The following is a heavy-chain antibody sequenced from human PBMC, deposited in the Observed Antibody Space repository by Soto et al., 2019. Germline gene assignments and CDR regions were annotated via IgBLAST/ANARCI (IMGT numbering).Heavy chain of an antibody. CDR3: VRGDREDIAVVVGARPGVYGMDV. Sequence: QVQLVESGGGVVQPGRSLRLSCATSGFTFSSYAMHWVRQAPGKGLEWVAVISYSGSNKAYVDSVKGRFAISRDNSKNTLYLQMNSLRAEDTAVYYCVRGDREDIAVVVGARPGVYGMDVWGHGTTVTVSS. J-gene: IGHJ6*02. V-gene: IGHV3-30*09. CDR2: ISYSGSNK. CDR1: GFTFSSYA. D-gene: IGHD2-15*01.